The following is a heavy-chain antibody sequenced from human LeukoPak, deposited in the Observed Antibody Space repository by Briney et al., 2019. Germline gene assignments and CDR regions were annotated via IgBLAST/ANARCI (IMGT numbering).Heavy chain of an antibody. Sequence: GGSLRLSCAASGFSFSSYWMSWVRQAPWKGLEWVANIKQDGSETYYADSVKGRFTVSRDNAKDSLFLQMNSPRAEDTAVYYCAGADTDLGPNFDYWGQGTLVTVSS. CDR3: AGADTDLGPNFDY. D-gene: IGHD5-18*01. V-gene: IGHV3-7*01. J-gene: IGHJ4*02. CDR1: GFSFSSYW. CDR2: IKQDGSET.